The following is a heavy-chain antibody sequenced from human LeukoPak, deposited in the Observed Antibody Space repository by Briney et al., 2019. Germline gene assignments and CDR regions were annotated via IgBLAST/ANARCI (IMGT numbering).Heavy chain of an antibody. Sequence: GGSLRLSCGASGFTFSSYSMNWVRQAPGKGLEWVSSISSSSSYIYYADSVKGRFTISRDNAKNSLYLQMNSLRAEDTAVYYCARAEMVRLGYYYGMDVWGQGTTVTVSS. J-gene: IGHJ6*02. D-gene: IGHD3-10*01. CDR3: ARAEMVRLGYYYGMDV. CDR2: ISSSSSYI. V-gene: IGHV3-21*01. CDR1: GFTFSSYS.